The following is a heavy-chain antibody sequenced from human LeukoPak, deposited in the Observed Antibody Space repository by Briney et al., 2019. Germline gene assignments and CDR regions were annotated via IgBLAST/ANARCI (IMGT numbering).Heavy chain of an antibody. V-gene: IGHV3-23*01. CDR1: GFTFSSYA. Sequence: GGSLRLSCAASGFTFSSYAMSWVRPAPGKRLEWVSAISGSGGSTYYADSVKGRFTISRDNSKNTLYLQMNSLRAEDTAVYYCAKPGIAAAGTGWFDPWGQGTLVTVSS. J-gene: IGHJ5*02. CDR2: ISGSGGST. D-gene: IGHD6-13*01. CDR3: AKPGIAAAGTGWFDP.